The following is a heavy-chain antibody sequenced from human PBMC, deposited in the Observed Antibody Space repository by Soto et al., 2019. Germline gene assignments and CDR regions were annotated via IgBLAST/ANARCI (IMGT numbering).Heavy chain of an antibody. D-gene: IGHD3-10*01. CDR3: AKERWFEHSPFDY. CDR1: GFTFSSYA. V-gene: IGHV3-23*01. J-gene: IGHJ4*02. Sequence: GGSLRLSCAASGFTFSSYAMNWVRQAPGKGLEWVSAISGSGDSTYYADSVKGRFTVSRDNSKNTLFLQMNSLRAEDTAVYYCAKERWFEHSPFDYWGQGTLVTVSS. CDR2: ISGSGDST.